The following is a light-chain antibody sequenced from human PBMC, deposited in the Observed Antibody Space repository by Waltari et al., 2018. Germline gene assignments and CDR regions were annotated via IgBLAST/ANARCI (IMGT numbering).Light chain of an antibody. CDR1: QRVSRA. Sequence: EIVLPHSPGTRSFSLGERATPPCRPSQRVSRALAGYQQKPGQAPRLLIYGASTRATGIPDRFSGSGSGTDFSLTISRLEPDEFAVYYCQHYLRLPVTFGQGTTVEI. J-gene: IGKJ1*01. CDR2: GAS. V-gene: IGKV3-20*01. CDR3: QHYLRLPVT.